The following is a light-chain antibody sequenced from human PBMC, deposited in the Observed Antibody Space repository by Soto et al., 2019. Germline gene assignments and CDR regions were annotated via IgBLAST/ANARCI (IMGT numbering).Light chain of an antibody. Sequence: DIQMTQSPSSLSASVGDRVTITCRAVQSIATFLNWYLQKPGKAPKLLIYAASNLQSGVPSRFSGSGSGTDFTLTISSLQPEDFATYFCQQSYSTPPWTFGQGTKVEIK. CDR3: QQSYSTPPWT. CDR2: AAS. J-gene: IGKJ1*01. CDR1: QSIATF. V-gene: IGKV1-39*01.